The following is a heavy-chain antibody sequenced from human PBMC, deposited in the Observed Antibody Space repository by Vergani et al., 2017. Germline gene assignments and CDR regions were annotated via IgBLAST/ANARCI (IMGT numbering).Heavy chain of an antibody. Sequence: EVQLVESGGGLVKPGGSLRLSCVASGFTFGSYSMNWVRQAPGKGLEWVSYSSSSSSTIYYADSVKGRFTISRDNAKNSLYLQMNSLRAEDTAVYYCARDLFSSSSWYLQGAFDIWGQGTMVTVSS. J-gene: IGHJ3*02. CDR1: GFTFGSYS. CDR3: ARDLFSSSSWYLQGAFDI. D-gene: IGHD6-13*01. CDR2: SSSSSSTI. V-gene: IGHV3-48*01.